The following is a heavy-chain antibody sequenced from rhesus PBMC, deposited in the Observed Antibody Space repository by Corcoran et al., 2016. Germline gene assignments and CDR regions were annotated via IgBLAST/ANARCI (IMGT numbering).Heavy chain of an antibody. Sequence: QVQLQASGPGLVKPSETLSLTCTVSGGCISGYYSWRWIRTPPEKGLEWIGGIYGNRPSTDSNPSLKSRVTISKHTSKNQSSLTLSSVTAADTAVYYCASDQSGDYWGQGVLVTVSS. CDR3: ASDQSGDY. CDR1: GGCISGYYS. V-gene: IGHV4-143*01. J-gene: IGHJ4*01. CDR2: IYGNRPST.